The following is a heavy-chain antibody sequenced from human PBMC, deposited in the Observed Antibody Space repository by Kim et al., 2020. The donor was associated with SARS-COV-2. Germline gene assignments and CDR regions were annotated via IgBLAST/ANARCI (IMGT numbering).Heavy chain of an antibody. CDR1: GGSFSGYY. V-gene: IGHV4-34*01. J-gene: IGHJ4*02. CDR2: INHSGST. CDR3: ARGRLRITMVRGVLYFDY. Sequence: SETLSLTCAVYGGSFSGYYWSWIRQPPGKGLEWIGEINHSGSTNYNPSLKSRVTISVDTSKNQFSLKLSSVTAADTAVYYCARGRLRITMVRGVLYFDYWGQGTLVTVSS. D-gene: IGHD3-10*01.